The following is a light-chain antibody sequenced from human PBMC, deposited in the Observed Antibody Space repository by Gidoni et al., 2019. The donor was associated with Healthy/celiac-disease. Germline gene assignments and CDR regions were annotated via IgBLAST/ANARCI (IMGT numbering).Light chain of an antibody. Sequence: DIQMTQSPSPLSASVGDRVTITCRASQSISSYLNWYQQKPGKAPKLLIYAASSLQSGVPSRFSGSGSGTDFTLTISSLQPEDFATYYCQQSYSPWTFGQGTKVEIK. CDR2: AAS. V-gene: IGKV1-39*01. CDR1: QSISSY. J-gene: IGKJ1*01. CDR3: QQSYSPWT.